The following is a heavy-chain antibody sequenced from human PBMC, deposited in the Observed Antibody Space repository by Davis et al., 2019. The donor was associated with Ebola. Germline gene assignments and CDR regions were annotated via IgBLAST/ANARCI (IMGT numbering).Heavy chain of an antibody. D-gene: IGHD2-8*02. J-gene: IGHJ6*02. Sequence: GESLKISCAASGFTFSSYWMSWVRQAPGKGLEWVANIKQDGSEKYYVDSVKGRFTISRDNAKNSLYLQMNSLRAEDTAVYYCARDRVVYATNYYYYGMDVWGQGTTV. CDR2: IKQDGSEK. CDR3: ARDRVVYATNYYYYGMDV. V-gene: IGHV3-7*01. CDR1: GFTFSSYW.